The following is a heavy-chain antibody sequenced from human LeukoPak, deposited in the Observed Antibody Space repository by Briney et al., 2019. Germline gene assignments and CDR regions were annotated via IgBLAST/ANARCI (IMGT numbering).Heavy chain of an antibody. J-gene: IGHJ4*02. CDR3: ARLPGDSSSWYIECYFDY. V-gene: IGHV1-46*01. CDR1: GYTFTSYY. Sequence: ASVKVSCKASGYTFTSYYMHWVRQAPGQGLEWMGIINPSGGSTSYAQKFQGRVTMTRDTSTSTVYMELSSLRSDDTAVYYCARLPGDSSSWYIECYFDYWGQGTLVTVSS. D-gene: IGHD6-13*01. CDR2: INPSGGST.